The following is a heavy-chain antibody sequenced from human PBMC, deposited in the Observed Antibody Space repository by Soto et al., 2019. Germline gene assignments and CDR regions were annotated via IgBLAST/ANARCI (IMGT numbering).Heavy chain of an antibody. CDR2: IYYSRNT. CDR1: GGSISSSSYH. D-gene: IGHD1-1*01. V-gene: IGHV4-39*01. CDR3: ARHLDPGTAVTHCDY. J-gene: IGHJ4*02. Sequence: SETLSLTCTVSGGSISSSSYHWGWIRQPPGKGLDWIGSIYYSRNTYYNPSLKSRVTISVDTSKNQFSLKLSSVTAADTAVYYCARHLDPGTAVTHCDYWGQGTMVTVSS.